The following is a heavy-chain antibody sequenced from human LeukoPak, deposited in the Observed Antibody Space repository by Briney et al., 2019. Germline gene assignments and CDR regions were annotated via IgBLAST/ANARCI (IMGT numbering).Heavy chain of an antibody. CDR3: AKVFGRVGTFDY. CDR1: GFTFSSYA. V-gene: IGHV3-23*01. CDR2: ISGSGGST. J-gene: IGHJ4*02. Sequence: GGSLRLSCAASGFTFSSYAMSWVRQAPGKGLKWVSAISGSGGSTYYADSVKGRFTISRDNSKNTLYLQMNSLRAEDRAVYYCAKVFGRVGTFDYWGQGTLVTVSS. D-gene: IGHD3-3*01.